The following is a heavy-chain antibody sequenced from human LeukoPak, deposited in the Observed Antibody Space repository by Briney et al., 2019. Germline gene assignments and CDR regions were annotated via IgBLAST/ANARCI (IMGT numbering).Heavy chain of an antibody. CDR1: GFTFSSYT. Sequence: GSLRLSCAASGFTFSSYTMNWVRQAPGKGLEWVSSISGGREYISYVDSVKGRFTISRDNTKNSLYLQMNSLRAEDTAVYYCTRGPPIAYWGQGTLVTVSS. D-gene: IGHD3-16*02. V-gene: IGHV3-21*01. J-gene: IGHJ4*02. CDR2: ISGGREYI. CDR3: TRGPPIAY.